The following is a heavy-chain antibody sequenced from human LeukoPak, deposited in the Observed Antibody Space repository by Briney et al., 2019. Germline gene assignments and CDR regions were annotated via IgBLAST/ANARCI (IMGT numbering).Heavy chain of an antibody. Sequence: GGSLRLSCAASGFTSSSYWMHWVRQVPGKGLVWVSRISGDGTARNYANSVKGRFTISRDDAKNTVDLQMNSLRGEDTAVYYCVRGRGSYGWFDPWGQGTLVTVSS. V-gene: IGHV3-74*01. CDR1: GFTSSSYW. CDR2: ISGDGTAR. J-gene: IGHJ5*02. D-gene: IGHD3-10*01. CDR3: VRGRGSYGWFDP.